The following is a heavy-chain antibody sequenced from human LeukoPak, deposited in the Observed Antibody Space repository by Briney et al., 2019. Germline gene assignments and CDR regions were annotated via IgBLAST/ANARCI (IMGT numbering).Heavy chain of an antibody. CDR2: ISGRGGST. D-gene: IGHD2-2*01. J-gene: IGHJ6*02. Sequence: GGSLRLSCAASGFTFSSYAMSWVRQAPGKGLEWVSAISGRGGSTYYADSVKGRFTISRDNSKNTLYLQMNSLRAEDTAVYYCAKLPSRLVVPAARAVWGQGTAVTVSS. CDR1: GFTFSSYA. CDR3: AKLPSRLVVPAARAV. V-gene: IGHV3-23*01.